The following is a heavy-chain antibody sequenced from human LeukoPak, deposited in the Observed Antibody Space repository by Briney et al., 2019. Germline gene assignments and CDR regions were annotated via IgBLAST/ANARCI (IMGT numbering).Heavy chain of an antibody. CDR1: GFTFNNYA. Sequence: PGGSLRLSCSASGFTFNNYAMLWVRQAPGKGLEWVSVIYSGGSTYYADSVKGRFTISRDNAKNSLYLQMNSLRAEDTAVYYCAELGITMIGGVWGKGTTVTISS. J-gene: IGHJ6*04. CDR2: IYSGGST. V-gene: IGHV3-23*03. D-gene: IGHD3-10*02. CDR3: AELGITMIGGV.